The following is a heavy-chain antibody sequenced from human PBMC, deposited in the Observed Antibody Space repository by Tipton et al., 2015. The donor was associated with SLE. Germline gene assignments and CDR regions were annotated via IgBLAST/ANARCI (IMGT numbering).Heavy chain of an antibody. J-gene: IGHJ3*02. CDR3: ARDPDLQLCSGTTCPDAFDI. Sequence: TLSLTCTVSGGSISSHYWPWIRQPPGKGLEWIGYFYFSGNAKYNPSLKRRVTRSGDTSKNQFSLKLSSVTAADTAIYYCARDPDLQLCSGTTCPDAFDIWGQGTMVTVSS. D-gene: IGHD2-2*01. V-gene: IGHV4-59*11. CDR2: FYFSGNA. CDR1: GGSISSHY.